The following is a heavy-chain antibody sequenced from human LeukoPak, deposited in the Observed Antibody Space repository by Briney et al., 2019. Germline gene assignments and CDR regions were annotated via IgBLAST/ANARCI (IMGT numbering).Heavy chain of an antibody. D-gene: IGHD3-16*01. CDR1: GFTVSSNY. V-gene: IGHV3-53*01. Sequence: PGGSLRLSCAASGFTVSSNYMNWVRQAPGKGLEWVSIIYSGGSTYYADSVKGRFTISRDNSKNILYLQVNSLRAEDTAVYYCAREKLNWGFDYWGQGTLVTVSS. CDR3: AREKLNWGFDY. J-gene: IGHJ4*02. CDR2: IYSGGST.